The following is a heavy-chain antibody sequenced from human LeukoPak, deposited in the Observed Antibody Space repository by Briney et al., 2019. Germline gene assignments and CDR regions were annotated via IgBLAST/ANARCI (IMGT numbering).Heavy chain of an antibody. V-gene: IGHV3-23*01. J-gene: IGHJ4*02. CDR1: GFTFSNYA. D-gene: IGHD6-19*01. Sequence: GGSLRLSCVASGFTFSNYAIYWVRQAPGRGRGGVSSISVGGSHTYYADSVRGRFTISRDDSKNTLYLQMNSLRAEDTAVYYCTKRSGSDSGWFDYWAREPWLPSPQ. CDR3: TKRSGSDSGWFDY. CDR2: ISVGGSHT.